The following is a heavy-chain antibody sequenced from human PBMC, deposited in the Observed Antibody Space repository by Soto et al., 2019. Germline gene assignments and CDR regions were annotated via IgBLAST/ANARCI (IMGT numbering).Heavy chain of an antibody. CDR1: GGSISSTNC. J-gene: IGHJ3*02. D-gene: IGHD2-8*02. CDR3: ARASTGRDAFDI. CDR2: MYHSRST. V-gene: IGHV4-4*01. Sequence: QVQLQESGPGLVRPSVTLSLTCAVSGGSISSTNCWSWVRQPPGKGLEWIGEMYHSRSTNYNPSLKSRVTISVNKSNNKVSRKLNSVTAADTAVDCCARASTGRDAFDIWGQGTMVTVSS.